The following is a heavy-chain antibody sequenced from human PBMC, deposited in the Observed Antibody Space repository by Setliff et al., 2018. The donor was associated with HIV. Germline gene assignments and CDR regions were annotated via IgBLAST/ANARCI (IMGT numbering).Heavy chain of an antibody. V-gene: IGHV1-46*01. CDR3: GRDSSFGERPNWFDP. Sequence: RASVKVSCKASGYTFIKYYMHWVRQAPGQGLEWMGIIDPSGGSTRYAQKFQGRVTMTRDTSTNTVYMELSSLRSEDTAVYYCGRDSSFGERPNWFDPWGQGTLVTVSS. CDR1: GYTFIKYY. CDR2: IDPSGGST. D-gene: IGHD3-10*01. J-gene: IGHJ5*02.